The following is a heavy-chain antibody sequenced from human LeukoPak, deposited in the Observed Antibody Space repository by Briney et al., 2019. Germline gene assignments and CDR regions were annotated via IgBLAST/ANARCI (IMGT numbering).Heavy chain of an antibody. CDR3: ARYGGDDPFDY. CDR2: IRRDGSST. J-gene: IGHJ4*02. Sequence: GGSLRLSCAASGFTFSSYWMHWVRQSPGKGLVWVSRIRRDGSSTNYADSVKGRFTISRDNAKNTLYLLMNSLRAEDTAVYYCARYGGDDPFDYWGQGTLVTVSS. D-gene: IGHD5-12*01. V-gene: IGHV3-74*01. CDR1: GFTFSSYW.